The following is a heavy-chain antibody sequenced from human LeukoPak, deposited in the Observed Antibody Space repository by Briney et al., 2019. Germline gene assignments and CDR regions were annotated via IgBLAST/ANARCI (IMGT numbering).Heavy chain of an antibody. CDR1: GYSISSGYY. CDR2: IYHSGST. CDR3: ARLVRQYQLLMSNYYYMDV. J-gene: IGHJ6*03. Sequence: SETLSLTCAVSGYSISSGYYWGWIRQPPGKGLEWIGSIYHSGSTYYNPSLKSRATISVDTSKNQFSLKLSSVTAAGTAVYYCARLVRQYQLLMSNYYYMDVWGKGTTVTVSS. V-gene: IGHV4-38-2*01. D-gene: IGHD2-2*01.